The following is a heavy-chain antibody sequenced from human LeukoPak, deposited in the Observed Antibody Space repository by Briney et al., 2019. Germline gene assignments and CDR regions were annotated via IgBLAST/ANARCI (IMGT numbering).Heavy chain of an antibody. CDR3: ARDGWSLGP. Sequence: ASVKVSCKASGYTFASYGVSWVRQAPGQGPEWMAWISVYSGNTKYAQKFQDGVTLTADTSTSTVYMELRSLRSDDTAVYYCARDGWSLGPWGQGTLVTVSS. D-gene: IGHD2-8*01. J-gene: IGHJ5*02. CDR2: ISVYSGNT. CDR1: GYTFASYG. V-gene: IGHV1-18*01.